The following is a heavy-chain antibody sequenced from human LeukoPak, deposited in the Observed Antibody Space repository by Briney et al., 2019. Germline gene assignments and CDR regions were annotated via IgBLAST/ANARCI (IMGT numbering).Heavy chain of an antibody. V-gene: IGHV5-51*01. CDR2: IYPGDSDT. CDR3: ARVPYDFWSGYPDLYYYYYYMDV. J-gene: IGHJ6*03. D-gene: IGHD3-3*01. Sequence: GESLKISCKGSGYSFTSYWIGWVRQMPGKGLEWMGIIYPGDSDTRYSPSFQGQVTISAGKSISTAYLQWSSLKASDTAMYYCARVPYDFWSGYPDLYYYYYYMDVWGKGTAVTVSS. CDR1: GYSFTSYW.